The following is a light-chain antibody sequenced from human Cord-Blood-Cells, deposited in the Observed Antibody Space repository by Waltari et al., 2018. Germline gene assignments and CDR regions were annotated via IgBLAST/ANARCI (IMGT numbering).Light chain of an antibody. CDR2: EGS. CDR1: SSDVGSYNL. J-gene: IGLJ3*02. Sequence: QSALTQPTPVSGSPGQSITISCTGTSSDVGSYNLVPWYQQHPGKATKLMIYEGSKRPSGVSNRFSGSKSGNTASLTISGLQAEDEADYYCCSYAGSSTLVFGGGTKLTVL. V-gene: IGLV2-23*01. CDR3: CSYAGSSTLV.